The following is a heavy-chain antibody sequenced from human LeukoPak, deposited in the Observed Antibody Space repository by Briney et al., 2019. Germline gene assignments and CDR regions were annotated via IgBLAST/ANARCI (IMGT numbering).Heavy chain of an antibody. V-gene: IGHV4-59*12. Sequence: PSETLSLTCTVSGVSISSYYWSWLRQPPGKGLEWIGYIYYSGSTNYNPSLKSRVTISVDTSKNQFSLKLSSVTAADTAVYYCARWYYDSSGYSSWGQGTMVTVSS. CDR3: ARWYYDSSGYSS. CDR2: IYYSGST. CDR1: GVSISSYY. J-gene: IGHJ3*01. D-gene: IGHD3-22*01.